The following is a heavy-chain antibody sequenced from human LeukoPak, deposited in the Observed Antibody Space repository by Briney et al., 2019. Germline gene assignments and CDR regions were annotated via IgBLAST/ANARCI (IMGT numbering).Heavy chain of an antibody. CDR1: GFAFSTYS. CDR3: ARAVSHDY. Sequence: QPGGSLRLSCAASGFAFSTYSMNWVRQAPGKGLEWVSYISTSTVHYADSVKGRFTISRDNAKNSLYLQMNSLRDEDTAVYYCARAVSHDYWGQGTLVTVSS. V-gene: IGHV3-48*02. J-gene: IGHJ4*02. CDR2: ISTSTV.